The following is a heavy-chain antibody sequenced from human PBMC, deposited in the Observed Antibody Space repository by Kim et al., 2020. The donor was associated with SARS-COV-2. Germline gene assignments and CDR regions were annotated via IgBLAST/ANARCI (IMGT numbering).Heavy chain of an antibody. Sequence: SETLSLTCTVSGGSISYYYWSWIRQSPGKGLEWIGYVFYSVTARYNPSLKSRVTISVYRAKNQLSLRLRSFTAADTATYYCAREGIMHRGIITHYYAMYV. D-gene: IGHD3-10*01. CDR2: VFYSVTA. V-gene: IGHV4-59*13. CDR3: AREGIMHRGIITHYYAMYV. CDR1: GGSISYYY. J-gene: IGHJ6*01.